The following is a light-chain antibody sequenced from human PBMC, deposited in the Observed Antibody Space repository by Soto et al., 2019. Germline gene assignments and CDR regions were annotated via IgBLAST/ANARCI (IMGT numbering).Light chain of an antibody. CDR2: EVS. CDR1: SSDVGGYNY. J-gene: IGLJ1*01. CDR3: SSYTSSSIYV. V-gene: IGLV2-14*01. Sequence: QSVLTQPASVSGSPGQSITISCTGTSSDVGGYNYVSWYQQHPGKAPKLMIYEVSNRPSGVSNRFSGSKSGNTASLTISGLQAEDEADYYCSSYTSSSIYVLGTGTKGTV.